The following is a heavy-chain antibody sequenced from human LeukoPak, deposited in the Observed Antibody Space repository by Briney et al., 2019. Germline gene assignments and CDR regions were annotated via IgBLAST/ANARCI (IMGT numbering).Heavy chain of an antibody. CDR3: ASGGYCSGGSCYAPPAY. D-gene: IGHD2-15*01. V-gene: IGHV4-34*01. J-gene: IGHJ4*02. Sequence: SETLSLTCAVYGGSFSGYYWSWIRQPPGKGLEWIGEINHSGSTNYNPSLKSRVTISVDTSKNQFSLKLSSVTAADTAVYYCASGGYCSGGSCYAPPAYWGQGTMATVSS. CDR1: GGSFSGYY. CDR2: INHSGST.